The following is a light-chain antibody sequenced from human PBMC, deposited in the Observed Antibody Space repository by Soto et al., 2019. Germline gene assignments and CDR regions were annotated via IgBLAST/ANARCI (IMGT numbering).Light chain of an antibody. CDR2: DAS. CDR3: QQFHSYPLT. V-gene: IGKV1-13*02. CDR1: PGFSNA. Sequence: AIQLTQSPSSLSASVGDRVTITCRASPGFSNALAWYQQKPGKAPKLLIYDASSLESGVPSRFSGSESGTDFTLIISSLQPEDFAAYYCQQFHSYPLTFGGGTKVEIK. J-gene: IGKJ4*01.